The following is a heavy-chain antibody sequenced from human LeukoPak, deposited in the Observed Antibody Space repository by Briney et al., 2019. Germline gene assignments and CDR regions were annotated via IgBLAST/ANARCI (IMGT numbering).Heavy chain of an antibody. CDR3: AKDLGRGVGYCSGGSCYGLDY. V-gene: IGHV3-23*01. CDR1: GFTFSSYA. CDR2: ISGSGGST. D-gene: IGHD2-15*01. Sequence: GGSLRLSCAASGFTFSSYAMSWVRQAPGKGLEWVSAISGSGGSTYYADSVKGRFTISSDNSKNTLYLQMNSLRAEDTAVYYCAKDLGRGVGYCSGGSCYGLDYWGQGTLVTVSS. J-gene: IGHJ4*02.